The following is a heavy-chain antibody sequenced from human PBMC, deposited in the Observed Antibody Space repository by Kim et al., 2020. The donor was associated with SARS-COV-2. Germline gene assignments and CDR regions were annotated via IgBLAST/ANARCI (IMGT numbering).Heavy chain of an antibody. CDR3: ARLEGALYYFDY. V-gene: IGHV4-59*08. J-gene: IGHJ4*02. D-gene: IGHD3-16*01. Sequence: NCNPPLKSRVTISVHTSKNQFSLKLSSVTAADTAVYYCARLEGALYYFDYWGQGTLVTVSS.